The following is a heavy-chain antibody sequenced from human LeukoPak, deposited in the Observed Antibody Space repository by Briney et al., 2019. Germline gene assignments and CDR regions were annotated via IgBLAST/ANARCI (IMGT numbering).Heavy chain of an antibody. J-gene: IGHJ5*02. CDR1: GYSISSGYY. V-gene: IGHV4-38-2*02. Sequence: PSETLSLTCAVSGYSISSGYYWGWIRQPPGKGLEWIGIIYHGGSTYYNPSLKSRVTISVDTSKNQFSLKLSSVTAADTAVYYCARDRWYDILTGYYGRSANWFDPWGQGTLVTVSS. CDR3: ARDRWYDILTGYYGRSANWFDP. D-gene: IGHD3-9*01. CDR2: IYHGGST.